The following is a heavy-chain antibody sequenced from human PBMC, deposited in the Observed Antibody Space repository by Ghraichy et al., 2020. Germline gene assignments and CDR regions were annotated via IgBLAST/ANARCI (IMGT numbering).Heavy chain of an antibody. D-gene: IGHD2/OR15-2a*01. CDR2: IYYSGST. J-gene: IGHJ6*03. V-gene: IGHV4-39*01. Sequence: SETLSLTCTVSGVSISSSSHYWGWIRQPPGKGLEWIGSIYYSGSTSYNPSLKSRVTISVDTPKNQFSLKLSSVTAADTALYYCARHVTEGGFLVQIPVISYMDVWGKGTTVTVSS. CDR1: GVSISSSSHY. CDR3: ARHVTEGGFLVQIPVISYMDV.